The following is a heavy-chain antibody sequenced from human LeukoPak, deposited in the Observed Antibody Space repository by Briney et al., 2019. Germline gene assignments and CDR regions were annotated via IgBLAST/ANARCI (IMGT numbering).Heavy chain of an antibody. CDR3: ARVRGEMATTGGFDY. CDR1: GFTFSSYA. J-gene: IGHJ4*02. CDR2: ISYDGSNK. Sequence: GGSLRLSCAASGFTFSSYAMHWVRQGPGKGLEWVAVISYDGSNKYYADSVKGPFTISRDNSKNTLYLQINRLRAEDTAVYYCARVRGEMATTGGFDYWGQGTLVSVSS. V-gene: IGHV3-30*04. D-gene: IGHD5-24*01.